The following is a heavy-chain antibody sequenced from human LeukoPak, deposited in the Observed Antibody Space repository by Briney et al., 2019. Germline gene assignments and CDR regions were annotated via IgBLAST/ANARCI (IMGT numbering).Heavy chain of an antibody. J-gene: IGHJ5*02. CDR2: IYHSGST. V-gene: IGHV4-30-2*01. CDR1: GGSISSGGYS. Sequence: PSQTLSLTCAVSGGSISSGGYSWSWIRQPPGKGLEWIGYIYHSGSTYYNPSLKSRVTISVDRSKNQFSLKLSSVTAADTAVYYCARSPQAPRRYCTNGVCYNWFDPWGQGTLVTVSS. CDR3: ARSPQAPRRYCTNGVCYNWFDP. D-gene: IGHD2-8*01.